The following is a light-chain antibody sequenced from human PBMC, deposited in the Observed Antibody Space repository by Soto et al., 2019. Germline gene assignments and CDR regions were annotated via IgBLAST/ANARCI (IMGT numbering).Light chain of an antibody. V-gene: IGLV6-57*01. CDR3: QSYDATNQV. CDR2: EDN. CDR1: SGSIASNY. Sequence: NFMLTQPHSVSESPGKTVIISCTRSSGSIASNYVQWYQQRPGSSPTTVIYEDNQSPSGVPARFSGSIDSSSNSASLTISGLETEDEASYYCQSYDATNQVFGGGTKLTVL. J-gene: IGLJ3*02.